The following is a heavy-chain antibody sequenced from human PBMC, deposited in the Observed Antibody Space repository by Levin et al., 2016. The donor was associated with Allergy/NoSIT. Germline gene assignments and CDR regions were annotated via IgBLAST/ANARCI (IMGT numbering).Heavy chain of an antibody. D-gene: IGHD3-22*01. Sequence: WIRQPPGKGLEWIGYIYYSGSTYYNPSLKSRVTISVDTSKNQFSLKLSSVTAADTAVYYCARDTGASGYYDAFDIWGQGTMVTVSS. CDR3: ARDTGASGYYDAFDI. V-gene: IGHV4-31*02. CDR2: IYYSGST. J-gene: IGHJ3*02.